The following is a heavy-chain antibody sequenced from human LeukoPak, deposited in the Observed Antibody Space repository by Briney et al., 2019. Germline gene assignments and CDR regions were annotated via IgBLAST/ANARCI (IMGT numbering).Heavy chain of an antibody. V-gene: IGHV4-34*01. J-gene: IGHJ4*02. CDR2: INHSGST. D-gene: IGHD6-19*01. Sequence: PSETLSLTCAVYGGSFSGYYWSWIRQPPGKGLEWIGEINHSGSTNYNPSLKSRVTISVDTSKNQFSLKLSSVTAAETAVYYCARRKAVAGYTFDYWGQGTLVTVSS. CDR1: GGSFSGYY. CDR3: ARRKAVAGYTFDY.